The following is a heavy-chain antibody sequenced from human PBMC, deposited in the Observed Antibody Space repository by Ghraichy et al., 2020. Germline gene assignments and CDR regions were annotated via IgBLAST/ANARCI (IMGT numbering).Heavy chain of an antibody. V-gene: IGHV2-70*11. CDR3: ARSSGCFGGYYYFDY. Sequence: SGPTLVKPTQTLTLTCTFSGFSLGTRGLCVSWIRQPPGKALEWLARIDWDHDKYYSTSLETRLTISKDTSKNQVVLTMTNMDPVDTATYFCARSSGCFGGYYYFDYWGQGTLVTVSS. CDR1: GFSLGTRGLC. D-gene: IGHD3-10*01. CDR2: IDWDHDK. J-gene: IGHJ4*02.